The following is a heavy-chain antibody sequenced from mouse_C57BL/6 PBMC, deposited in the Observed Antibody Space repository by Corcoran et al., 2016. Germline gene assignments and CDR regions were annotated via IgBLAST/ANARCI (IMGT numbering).Heavy chain of an antibody. V-gene: IGHV9-3*01. Sequence: QIQLVQSGPELKKPGETVKISCKASGYTFTTYGMSWVKQAPGKGLKWMGWINTYSGVPTYADDFKGRFAFSLETSASTAYLQINNLKNEDMATYFCARMSDGYQIFDYWRQGTTLTVSS. D-gene: IGHD2-3*01. CDR3: ARMSDGYQIFDY. CDR2: INTYSGVP. J-gene: IGHJ2*01. CDR1: GYTFTTYG.